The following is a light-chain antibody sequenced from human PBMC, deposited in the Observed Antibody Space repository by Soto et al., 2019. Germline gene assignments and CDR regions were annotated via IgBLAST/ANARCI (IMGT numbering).Light chain of an antibody. CDR1: QSVSSSY. CDR2: CAS. V-gene: IGKV3-20*01. CDR3: QQYGSSPLT. Sequence: EIVLTQSPGTLSLSPGERATLSCRASQSVSSSYLAWYQQKPGQAPRLLIYCASSRATGIPDRFSGSGSGTDFTLTISRLEPEDFAVYYCQQYGSSPLTFGGGTKVELQ. J-gene: IGKJ4*01.